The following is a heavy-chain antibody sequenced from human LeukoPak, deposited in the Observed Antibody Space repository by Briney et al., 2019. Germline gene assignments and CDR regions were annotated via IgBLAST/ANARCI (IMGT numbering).Heavy chain of an antibody. Sequence: SETLSLTCTVSGGSISSYYWSWIRQPPGKGLEWIGYIYYSGSTNYNPSLKSRVTISVDTSKNQFSLKLSSVTAADTAVYYCARTLPYYYDSSGYYNGDYWGQGTLVTVSS. D-gene: IGHD3-22*01. V-gene: IGHV4-59*12. CDR2: IYYSGST. CDR3: ARTLPYYYDSSGYYNGDY. J-gene: IGHJ4*02. CDR1: GGSISSYY.